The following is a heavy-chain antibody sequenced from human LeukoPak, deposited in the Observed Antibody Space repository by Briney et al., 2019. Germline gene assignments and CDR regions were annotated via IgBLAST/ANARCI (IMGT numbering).Heavy chain of an antibody. CDR1: GFTFSSYG. J-gene: IGHJ6*03. Sequence: RGTLRLSCAASGFTFSSYGMSWVRQAPGKGLEWVSAIRGSGGSTYYADSVKGRFTISRDNSKNTLYLQMNSLRAEDTAVYYCAKGYGDYYYYYMDVWGKGTTVTISS. CDR3: AKGYGDYYYYYMDV. D-gene: IGHD4-17*01. CDR2: IRGSGGST. V-gene: IGHV3-23*01.